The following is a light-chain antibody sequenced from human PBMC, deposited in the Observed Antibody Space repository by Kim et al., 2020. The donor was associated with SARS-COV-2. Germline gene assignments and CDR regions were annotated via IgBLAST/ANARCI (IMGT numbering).Light chain of an antibody. CDR3: QQFGSSPLYS. Sequence: SPGERATLSCRASQSVISNKLDWYQQKPGQAPRLLIYDASSRATGIPDRFSGSGSGTDFALTIIRLEPEDFAVYYCQQFGSSPLYSFGQGTKLEI. CDR2: DAS. V-gene: IGKV3-20*01. J-gene: IGKJ2*03. CDR1: QSVISNK.